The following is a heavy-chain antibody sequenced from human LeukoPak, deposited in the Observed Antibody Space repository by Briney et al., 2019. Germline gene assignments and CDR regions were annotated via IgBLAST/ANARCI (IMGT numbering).Heavy chain of an antibody. D-gene: IGHD6-19*01. CDR2: ISYDGSNK. J-gene: IGHJ6*03. CDR1: GFTFSSYA. Sequence: GGSLRLSCAASGFTFSSYAMHWVRQAPGKGLEWVAVISYDGSNKYYTDSVKGRFTISRDNSKNTLYLQMNSLRAEDTAVYYCARASPGYSSGWYNPYYYYMDVWGEGTTVTVSS. V-gene: IGHV3-30-3*01. CDR3: ARASPGYSSGWYNPYYYYMDV.